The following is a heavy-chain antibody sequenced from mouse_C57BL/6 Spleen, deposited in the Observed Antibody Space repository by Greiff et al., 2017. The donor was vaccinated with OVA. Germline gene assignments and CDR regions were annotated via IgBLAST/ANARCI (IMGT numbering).Heavy chain of an antibody. CDR1: GFTFSDYG. CDR3: ARLYGSSYGMDY. J-gene: IGHJ4*01. CDR2: ISSGSSTI. D-gene: IGHD1-1*01. Sequence: EVKLMESGGGLVKPGGSLKLSCAASGFTFSDYGMHWVRQAPEKGLEWVAYISSGSSTIYYADTVKGRFTISRDNAKNTLFLQMTSLRSEDTAMYYCARLYGSSYGMDYWGQGTSVTVSS. V-gene: IGHV5-17*01.